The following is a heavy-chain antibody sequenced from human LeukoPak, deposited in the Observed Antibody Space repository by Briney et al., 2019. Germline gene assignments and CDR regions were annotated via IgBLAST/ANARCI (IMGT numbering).Heavy chain of an antibody. D-gene: IGHD1-26*01. CDR2: ISYDGSNK. CDR1: GSTFSSYA. J-gene: IGHJ4*02. CDR3: AREGELPSTYYFDY. V-gene: IGHV3-30-3*01. Sequence: HPGGSLRLSCAASGSTFSSYAMHWVRQAPGKGLEWVAVISYDGSNKYYADSVKGRFTISRDNSKNTLYLQMNSLRAEDTAVYYCAREGELPSTYYFDYWGQGTLVTVSS.